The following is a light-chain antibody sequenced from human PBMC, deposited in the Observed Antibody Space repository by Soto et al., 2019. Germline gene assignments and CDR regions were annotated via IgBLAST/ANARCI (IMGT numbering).Light chain of an antibody. CDR2: WAS. Sequence: DIVMTQSPDSLAVSLGERATINCKSSQRVLFTSNNKNYLAWYQQIPGQPPKLLIYWASTRESGVPDRFSGSGSGTDFTLTISSLQAEDVAVYYCQQYYSSPSFGQGTRLEIK. J-gene: IGKJ5*01. CDR1: QRVLFTSNNKNY. CDR3: QQYYSSPS. V-gene: IGKV4-1*01.